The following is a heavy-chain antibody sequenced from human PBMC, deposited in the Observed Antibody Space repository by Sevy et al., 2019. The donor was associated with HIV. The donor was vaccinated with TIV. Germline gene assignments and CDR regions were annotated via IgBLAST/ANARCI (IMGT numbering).Heavy chain of an antibody. D-gene: IGHD3-22*01. CDR1: GFTFCSYS. Sequence: GGSLRLSCAASGFTFCSYSMNWVRQAPGKGLEWVSYISRSSSTIYYADSVKGRFTISRDNAKNSLYLQMNSLRDEDTAVYYCARERKMYDSSGYYFHFDYWGQGTLVTVSS. V-gene: IGHV3-48*02. CDR3: ARERKMYDSSGYYFHFDY. CDR2: ISRSSSTI. J-gene: IGHJ4*02.